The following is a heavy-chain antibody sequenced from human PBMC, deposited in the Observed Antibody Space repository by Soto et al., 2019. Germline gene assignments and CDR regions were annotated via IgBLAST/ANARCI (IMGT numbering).Heavy chain of an antibody. CDR3: AASTVTHYWYYGMDV. CDR2: ISSSSSYI. D-gene: IGHD4-4*01. V-gene: IGHV3-21*01. J-gene: IGHJ6*02. CDR1: GFTFSSYS. Sequence: PVGSLRLSCAASGFTFSSYSMNWVRQAPGKGLEWVSSISSSSSYIYYADSVKGRFTISRDNAKNSLYLQMNSLRAEDTAVYYCAASTVTHYWYYGMDVWGQGTTVTV.